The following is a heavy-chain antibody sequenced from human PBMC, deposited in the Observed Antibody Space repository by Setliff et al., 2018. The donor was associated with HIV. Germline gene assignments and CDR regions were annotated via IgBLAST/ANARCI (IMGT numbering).Heavy chain of an antibody. Sequence: SETLSLTCAVYGGSFSGYYWGWIRQPPGKGLEWIGEIHHSGITNYNPSLKSRVTISIDTSKNQFSLKLTSVTAADTAVYYCASESGYNYRGMDVWGQGTTVTVSS. V-gene: IGHV4-34*01. CDR1: GGSFSGYY. CDR2: IHHSGIT. J-gene: IGHJ6*02. CDR3: ASESGYNYRGMDV. D-gene: IGHD5-12*01.